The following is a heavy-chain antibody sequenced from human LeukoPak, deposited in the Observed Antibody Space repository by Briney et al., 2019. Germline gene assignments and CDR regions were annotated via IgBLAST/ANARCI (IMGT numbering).Heavy chain of an antibody. CDR3: AKDTPPLVLRFLEWLLYSYYYYGMDV. CDR2: ISWNSGSI. Sequence: SLRLSCAASGFTFDDYAMHWVRQAPGKGLEWVSGISWNSGSIGYADSVKGRFTISRDNAKNSLYLQMNSLRAEDTALYYCAKDTPPLVLRFLEWLLYSYYYYGMDVWGQGTTVTVSS. J-gene: IGHJ6*02. D-gene: IGHD3-3*01. CDR1: GFTFDDYA. V-gene: IGHV3-9*01.